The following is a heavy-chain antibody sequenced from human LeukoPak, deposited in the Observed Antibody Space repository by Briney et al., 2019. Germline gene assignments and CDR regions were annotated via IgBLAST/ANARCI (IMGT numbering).Heavy chain of an antibody. Sequence: SETLSLTCAVSGGSISSNSYYWGWIRQPPGKGLEWIGSIYHSGSTYYNPSLKSRVTISVDTSKNQFSLKLSSVTAADTAVYYCARDDLSGIAARSAFGDWGQGTLVTVSS. CDR3: ARDDLSGIAARSAFGD. D-gene: IGHD6-6*01. V-gene: IGHV4-39*07. CDR1: GGSISSNSYY. CDR2: IYHSGST. J-gene: IGHJ4*02.